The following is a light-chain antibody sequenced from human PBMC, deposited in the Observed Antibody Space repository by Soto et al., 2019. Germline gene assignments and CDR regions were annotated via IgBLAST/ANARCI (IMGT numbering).Light chain of an antibody. Sequence: QSVLTQPPSASATPGQRVTISCSGSSSNIGTNYVYWYQHLPGTAPKLLIYRNDQRPSGVPDRFSGSMSGTAASLAIGGLRSEDEADYYCGTWDINLSAVVFGGGTKLTVL. CDR3: GTWDINLSAVV. CDR2: RND. J-gene: IGLJ2*01. V-gene: IGLV1-47*01. CDR1: SSNIGTNY.